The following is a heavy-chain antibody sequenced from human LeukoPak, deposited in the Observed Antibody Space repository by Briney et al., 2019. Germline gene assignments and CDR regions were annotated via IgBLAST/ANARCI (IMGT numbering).Heavy chain of an antibody. D-gene: IGHD3-22*01. CDR1: GYTFTGYY. V-gene: IGHV1-2*02. CDR2: INPNSGGT. J-gene: IGHJ4*02. CDR3: ARHYYDSSGYYSFDY. Sequence: ASVKVSCKAFGYTFTGYYMHWVRQAPGQGLEWMGWINPNSGGTNYAQKFQGRVTMTRDTSISTAYMELSRLRSDDTAVYYCARHYYDSSGYYSFDYWGQGTLVTVSS.